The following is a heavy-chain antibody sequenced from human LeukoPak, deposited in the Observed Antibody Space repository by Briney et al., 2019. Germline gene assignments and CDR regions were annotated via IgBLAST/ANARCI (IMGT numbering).Heavy chain of an antibody. J-gene: IGHJ4*02. D-gene: IGHD3-22*01. CDR1: GGSFSGYY. V-gene: IGHV4-34*01. Sequence: SETLSLTCAAYGGSFSGYYWSWIRQPPGKGLEWIGEINHSGSTNYNPSLKSRVTISVDTSKNQFSLKLSSVTAADTAVYYCARGSRITMIVVVIRPFDYWGQGTLVIVSS. CDR2: INHSGST. CDR3: ARGSRITMIVVVIRPFDY.